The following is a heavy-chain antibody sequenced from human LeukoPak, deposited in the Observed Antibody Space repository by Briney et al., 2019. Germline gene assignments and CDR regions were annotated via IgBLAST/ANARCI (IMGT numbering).Heavy chain of an antibody. V-gene: IGHV1-24*01. CDR2: FDPKDGAR. CDR1: GDTVTGFS. D-gene: IGHD5-18*01. J-gene: IGHJ4*02. Sequence: ASVKVSCKVSGDTVTGFSIHWVRQAPGHGLEWMGGFDPKDGARIFAQKFQGRVTMTEDTSTDTAYMDLSSLRSEDTAVYYCATGYTYDYSLYWGQGTLVTVSS. CDR3: ATGYTYDYSLY.